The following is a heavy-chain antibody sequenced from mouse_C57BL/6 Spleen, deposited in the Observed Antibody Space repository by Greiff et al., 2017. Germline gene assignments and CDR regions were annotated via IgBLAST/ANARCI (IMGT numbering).Heavy chain of an antibody. J-gene: IGHJ3*01. Sequence: QVQLKESGPELVKPGASVKISCKASGYAFSSSWMNWVKQRPGKGLEWIGRIYPGDGDTNYNGKFKGKATLTADKSSSTAYMQLSSLTSEDSAVYFCASGSDYDGTWFAYWGQGTLVTVSA. CDR3: ASGSDYDGTWFAY. V-gene: IGHV1-82*01. CDR2: IYPGDGDT. CDR1: GYAFSSSW. D-gene: IGHD2-4*01.